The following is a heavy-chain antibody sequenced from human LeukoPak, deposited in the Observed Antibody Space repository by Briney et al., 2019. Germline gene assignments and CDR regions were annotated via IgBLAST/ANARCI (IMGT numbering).Heavy chain of an antibody. D-gene: IGHD3-22*01. CDR1: GYTFTDYG. Sequence: ASVKVSCKASGYTFTDYGINWVRQAPGQGLEWMGWNSSHNGNRNYAQRFQGRITMTTDTSTSTAYMELRSLRSDDTAVYYCARRHYDSRGYYYEGGGWFDPWGQGTLITVSS. J-gene: IGHJ5*02. V-gene: IGHV1-18*01. CDR2: NSSHNGNR. CDR3: ARRHYDSRGYYYEGGGWFDP.